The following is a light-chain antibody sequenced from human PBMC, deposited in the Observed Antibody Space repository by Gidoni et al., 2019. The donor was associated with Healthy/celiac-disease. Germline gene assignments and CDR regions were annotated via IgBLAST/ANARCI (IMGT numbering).Light chain of an antibody. CDR1: KLGDKY. CDR3: QAWDSSTAV. J-gene: IGLJ2*01. CDR2: QDS. V-gene: IGLV3-1*01. Sequence: SYDLPQPPSVSVSPGQTASITCSGDKLGDKYACWYQQKPGQSPVLVIYQDSKRPSGIPERFAGSNSGNTATLTISGTQAMDEADYYCQAWDSSTAVLGGGTKLTVL.